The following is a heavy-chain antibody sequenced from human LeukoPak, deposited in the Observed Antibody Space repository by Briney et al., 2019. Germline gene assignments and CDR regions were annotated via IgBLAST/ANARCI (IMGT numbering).Heavy chain of an antibody. CDR1: GYTFTGYY. D-gene: IGHD3-16*01. J-gene: IGHJ3*02. Sequence: GASVKVSCKASGYTFTGYYMHWVRQAPGQGLEWMGWINPNSGGTNYAQKLQGRVTMTTDTSTSTAYMELRSLRSDDTAVYYCARELGGVTAYDAFDIWGQGTMVTVSS. V-gene: IGHV1-2*02. CDR3: ARELGGVTAYDAFDI. CDR2: INPNSGGT.